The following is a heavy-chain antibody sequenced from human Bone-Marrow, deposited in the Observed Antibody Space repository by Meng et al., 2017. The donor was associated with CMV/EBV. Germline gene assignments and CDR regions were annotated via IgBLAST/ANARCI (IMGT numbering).Heavy chain of an antibody. V-gene: IGHV4-59*01. CDR3: ARVFTSFAFDI. J-gene: IGHJ3*02. D-gene: IGHD1-26*01. Sequence: GSLRLSCTVSGGSISSYYWSWIRQPPGKGLEWIGYIYYSGSTNYNPSLKSRVTISVDTSKNQFSLKLSSVTAADTAVYYCARVFTSFAFDIWGQGTMVTVSS. CDR2: IYYSGST. CDR1: GGSISSYY.